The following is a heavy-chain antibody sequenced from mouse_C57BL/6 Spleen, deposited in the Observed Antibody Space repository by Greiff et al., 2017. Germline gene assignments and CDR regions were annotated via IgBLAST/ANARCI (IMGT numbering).Heavy chain of an antibody. V-gene: IGHV5-4*01. CDR3: ARESDLYAMDY. J-gene: IGHJ4*01. CDR1: GFTFSSYA. CDR2: ISDGGSYT. Sequence: EVQRVESGGGLVKPGGSLKLSCAASGFTFSSYAMSWVRQTPEKRLEWVATISDGGSYTYYPDNVKGRFTISRDNAKNNLYLQMSHLKSEDTAMYYCARESDLYAMDYWGQGTSVTVSS.